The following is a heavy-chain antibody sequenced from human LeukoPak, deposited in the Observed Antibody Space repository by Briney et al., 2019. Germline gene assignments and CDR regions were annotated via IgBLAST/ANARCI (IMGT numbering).Heavy chain of an antibody. Sequence: SETLSLTCTVSGGSISSSSYYWGWIRQPPGKGLEWIGSIYYSGSTYYNPSLKSRVTISVDTSKNQFSLKLSSVTAADTAVYYCARGGGSYSGGSDYWGQGTLVTVSS. D-gene: IGHD1-26*01. V-gene: IGHV4-39*07. CDR1: GGSISSSSYY. CDR3: ARGGGSYSGGSDY. CDR2: IYYSGST. J-gene: IGHJ4*02.